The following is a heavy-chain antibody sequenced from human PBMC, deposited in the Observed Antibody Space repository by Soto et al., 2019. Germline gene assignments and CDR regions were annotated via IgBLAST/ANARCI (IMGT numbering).Heavy chain of an antibody. Sequence: GGSVKVSCKASGYTCTSYAMHWVRQAPGQRLEWMGWINAGNGNTKYSQKFQRRVTITRDTSASTAYMELSSLRSDDTADYYCARDLGAWTDSWGQXTLVTVSS. V-gene: IGHV1-3*01. CDR2: INAGNGNT. CDR1: GYTCTSYA. J-gene: IGHJ5*01. D-gene: IGHD5-12*01. CDR3: ARDLGAWTDS.